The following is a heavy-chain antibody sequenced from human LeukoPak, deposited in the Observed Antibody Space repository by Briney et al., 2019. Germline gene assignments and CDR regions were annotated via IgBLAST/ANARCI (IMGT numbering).Heavy chain of an antibody. CDR3: ARSKEVGATPPYYFDY. Sequence: SVKVSCKASGGTFSSYAISWVRQAPGQGLEWMGRIIPIFGTANYAQKFQGRVSMTRHTSISTAYMELSRLRSDDTAVYYCARSKEVGATPPYYFDYWGQGTLVTVSS. CDR2: IIPIFGTA. CDR1: GGTFSSYA. V-gene: IGHV1-69*05. J-gene: IGHJ4*02. D-gene: IGHD1-26*01.